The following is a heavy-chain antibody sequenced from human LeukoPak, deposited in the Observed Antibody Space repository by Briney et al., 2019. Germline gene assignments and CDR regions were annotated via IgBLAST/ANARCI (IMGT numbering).Heavy chain of an antibody. CDR1: GGSISSGGYY. D-gene: IGHD6-13*01. Sequence: SQTLSLTCTVSGGSISSGGYYWSWIRQPPGKGLEWIGYIYHSGSTYYNPSLKSRVTISVDRSKNQFSLKLSSVTAADTAVYYCARGDSSSWYLGFGYWGQGTLVTVSS. V-gene: IGHV4-30-2*01. CDR3: ARGDSSSWYLGFGY. J-gene: IGHJ4*02. CDR2: IYHSGST.